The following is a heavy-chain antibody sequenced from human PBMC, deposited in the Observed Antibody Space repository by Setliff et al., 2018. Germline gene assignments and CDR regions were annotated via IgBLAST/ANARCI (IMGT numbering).Heavy chain of an antibody. CDR2: LHTSGSI. V-gene: IGHV4-61*02. Sequence: KPSETLSLTCTVSGGSISSGTYYRSWIRQPAGKGLEWIGRLHTSGSIDYNPSLKSRVTISVDTSKNQFSLRLRSVTAADTAVYFCTRDNTMVGATDYWGLGTLVTVSS. D-gene: IGHD1-26*01. J-gene: IGHJ4*02. CDR1: GGSISSGTYY. CDR3: TRDNTMVGATDY.